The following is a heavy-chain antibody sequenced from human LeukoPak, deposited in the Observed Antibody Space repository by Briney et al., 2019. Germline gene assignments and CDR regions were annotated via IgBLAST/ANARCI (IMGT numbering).Heavy chain of an antibody. CDR2: INSDGSAT. CDR3: AKDRYSYAFEYFES. Sequence: GGSLRLSCAASGFTFGSPWMHWVRQAPGKGLVWVSRINSDGSATAYADSVKGRFTISRDNAENTLYLQVSSLRAEDTAVYYCAKDRYSYAFEYFESWGQGTLVTVSS. V-gene: IGHV3-74*01. J-gene: IGHJ4*02. CDR1: GFTFGSPW. D-gene: IGHD3-16*01.